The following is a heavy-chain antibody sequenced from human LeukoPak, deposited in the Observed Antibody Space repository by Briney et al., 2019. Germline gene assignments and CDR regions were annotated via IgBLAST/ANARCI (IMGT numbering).Heavy chain of an antibody. CDR2: INPSGGST. D-gene: IGHD6-19*01. J-gene: IGHJ5*02. V-gene: IGHV1-46*01. CDR3: ARDSLRTAIAMAGGSWFDP. CDR1: GYTFTGYH. Sequence: GASVKVSCKASGYTFTGYHMHWVRQAPGQGLEWMGIINPSGGSTTYAEKFQGRVTMTRDTSTSTVYMELSSLRSEDTAVYYCARDSLRTAIAMAGGSWFDPWGQGTLVTVSS.